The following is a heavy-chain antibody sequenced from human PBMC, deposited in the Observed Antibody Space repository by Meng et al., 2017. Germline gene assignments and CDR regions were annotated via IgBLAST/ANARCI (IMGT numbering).Heavy chain of an antibody. CDR1: GGTFSIFA. CDR2: ISPICGTA. V-gene: IGHV1-69*01. Sequence: QLVQSGAEVKKPGSSVKVACKASGGTFSIFAISWVRQAPGQWLEWREGISPICGTANYGQKVQGRVTINADESTSTAYMELSSLKSEDTAGYYCARDESYIAVAGPNGFDPWGQGTLVTVSS. CDR3: ARDESYIAVAGPNGFDP. J-gene: IGHJ5*02. D-gene: IGHD6-19*01.